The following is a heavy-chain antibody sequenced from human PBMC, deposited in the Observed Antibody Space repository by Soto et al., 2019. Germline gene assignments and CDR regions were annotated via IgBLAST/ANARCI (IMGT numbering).Heavy chain of an antibody. D-gene: IGHD6-13*01. CDR3: AKRRGPIAAADLVDC. Sequence: PGGSMRLSCAASGLTFSSYAMSWVRQAPGKGLEWVSAISGSGGSTYYADSVKGRFTISRDNSKNTLYLQMNSLRAEDTAVYYCAKRRGPIAAADLVDCWGQGTLVTVSS. J-gene: IGHJ4*02. CDR2: ISGSGGST. CDR1: GLTFSSYA. V-gene: IGHV3-23*01.